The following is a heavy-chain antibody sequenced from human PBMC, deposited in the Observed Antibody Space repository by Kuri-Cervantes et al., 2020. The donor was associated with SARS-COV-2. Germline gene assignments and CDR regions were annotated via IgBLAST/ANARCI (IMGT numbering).Heavy chain of an antibody. V-gene: IGHV4-4*07. CDR3: ARPGGYCSGGSCYSDY. D-gene: IGHD2-15*01. Sequence: SETLSLTCTVSGGSISSYYWSWIRQPAGKGLEWIGRIYTSGSTNYNPSLKSRVTMSVDTSKNQFSLKLSSVTAADTAVYYCARPGGYCSGGSCYSDYWGQGTLVTCYS. CDR1: GGSISSYY. CDR2: IYTSGST. J-gene: IGHJ4*02.